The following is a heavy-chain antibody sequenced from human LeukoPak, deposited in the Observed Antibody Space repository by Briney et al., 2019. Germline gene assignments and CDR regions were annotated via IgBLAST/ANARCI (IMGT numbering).Heavy chain of an antibody. CDR2: MNPNSGNT. CDR1: GYTFTSYD. CDR3: ARVNGERYFDL. V-gene: IGHV1-8*03. Sequence: ASVKVSCKASGYTFTSYDINWVRQATGQGLEWMGWMNPNSGNTGYAQKFQGRVTITADKSTSTAYMELSSLRSEDTAVYYCARVNGERYFDLWGRGTLVTVSS. D-gene: IGHD3-10*01. J-gene: IGHJ2*01.